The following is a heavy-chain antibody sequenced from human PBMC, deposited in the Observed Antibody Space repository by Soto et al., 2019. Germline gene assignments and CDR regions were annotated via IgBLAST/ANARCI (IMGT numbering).Heavy chain of an antibody. CDR2: IYYSGST. D-gene: IGHD5-18*01. CDR1: GGSISSYY. CDR3: ARVTTAMAPYFDY. Sequence: SETLSLTCTVSGGSISSYYWSWIRQPPGKGLEWIGYIYYSGSTNYNPSLKSRVTISVDTSKNQFSLKLSSVTAADTAVYYCARVTTAMAPYFDYWGQGTLVTVSS. V-gene: IGHV4-59*01. J-gene: IGHJ4*02.